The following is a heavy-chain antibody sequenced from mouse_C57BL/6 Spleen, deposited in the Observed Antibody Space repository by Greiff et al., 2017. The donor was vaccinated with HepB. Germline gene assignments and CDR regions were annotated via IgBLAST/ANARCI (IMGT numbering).Heavy chain of an antibody. D-gene: IGHD1-1*01. CDR3: ARAYYYGSSTISWFAY. V-gene: IGHV1-69*01. CDR2: IDPSDSYT. J-gene: IGHJ3*01. Sequence: VQLQQPGAELVMPGASVKLSCKASGYTFTSYWMHWVKQRPGQGLEWIGEIDPSDSYTNYNQKFKGKSTLTVDKSSSTAYMQLSSLTSEDSAVYYCARAYYYGSSTISWFAYWGQGTLVTVSA. CDR1: GYTFTSYW.